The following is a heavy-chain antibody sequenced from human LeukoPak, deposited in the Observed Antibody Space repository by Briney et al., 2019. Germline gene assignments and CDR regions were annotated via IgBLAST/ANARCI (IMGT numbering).Heavy chain of an antibody. Sequence: GGSLRLSCAGSGFTFSSYAMHWVRQAPGKGLEWVAVISYDGSNKYYADSVKGRFTISRDNSNNTLYLQMNSLRAEDTAVYYCARGRGSGSYYPPFDYWGQGTLVTVSS. V-gene: IGHV3-30-3*01. CDR2: ISYDGSNK. J-gene: IGHJ4*02. CDR1: GFTFSSYA. CDR3: ARGRGSGSYYPPFDY. D-gene: IGHD3-10*01.